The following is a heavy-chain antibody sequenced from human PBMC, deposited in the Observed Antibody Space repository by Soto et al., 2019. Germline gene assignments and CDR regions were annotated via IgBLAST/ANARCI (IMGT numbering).Heavy chain of an antibody. D-gene: IGHD5-18*01. CDR1: GYTFTSYG. CDR3: ARVGCSYGYMGGFDY. V-gene: IGHV1-18*04. J-gene: IGHJ4*02. Sequence: GASVKVSCKASGYTFTSYGISWVRQAPGQGLEWMGWISAYNGNTNYAQKLQGRVTMTTDTSTSTAYMELRSLRSDDTAVYYCARVGCSYGYMGGFDYWGQGTLVTVSS. CDR2: ISAYNGNT.